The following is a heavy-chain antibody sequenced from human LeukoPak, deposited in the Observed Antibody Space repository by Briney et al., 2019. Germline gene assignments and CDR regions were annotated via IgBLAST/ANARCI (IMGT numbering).Heavy chain of an antibody. CDR2: IDPTDSYT. CDR3: ARHSKCEFSGLGF. V-gene: IGHV5-10-1*01. Sequence: GESLKISCKGSGYIFTTYWSNWVRQMPGKGLEWMGNIDPTDSYTNYSPAFQGHVTISADKSTTTAYLQWSSLQASDTAMYYCARHSKCEFSGLGFWGRGPRVTVSA. J-gene: IGHJ1*01. D-gene: IGHD2-15*01. CDR1: GYIFTTYW.